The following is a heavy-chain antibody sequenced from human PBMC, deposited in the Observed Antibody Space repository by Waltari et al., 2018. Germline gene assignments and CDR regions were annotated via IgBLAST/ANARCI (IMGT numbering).Heavy chain of an antibody. Sequence: QVQLVQSGAEVKKPGASVKVSCKASGYTFTGYYMHWVRQAPGQGLEWMGRINPNSGGTNYAQKFQGRVTMTRDTSISTAYMELSRLRSDDTAVYYCATQQYYYDSSGYYFDYWGQGTLVTVSS. CDR1: GYTFTGYY. CDR2: INPNSGGT. J-gene: IGHJ4*02. CDR3: ATQQYYYDSSGYYFDY. D-gene: IGHD3-22*01. V-gene: IGHV1-2*06.